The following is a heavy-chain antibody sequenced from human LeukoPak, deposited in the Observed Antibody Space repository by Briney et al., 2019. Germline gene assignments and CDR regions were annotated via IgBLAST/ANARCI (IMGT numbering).Heavy chain of an antibody. CDR2: INHSGST. CDR1: GGSFSGYY. D-gene: IGHD3-10*01. Sequence: SETLSLTCAVYGGSFSGYYWSWIRQPPGKGLEWIGEINHSGSTNYNPSLKSRVTIPVDTSKNQFSLKLSSVTAADTAVYYCARRGPRITMVRGVIYSWFDPWGQGTLVTVSS. CDR3: ARRGPRITMVRGVIYSWFDP. V-gene: IGHV4-34*01. J-gene: IGHJ5*02.